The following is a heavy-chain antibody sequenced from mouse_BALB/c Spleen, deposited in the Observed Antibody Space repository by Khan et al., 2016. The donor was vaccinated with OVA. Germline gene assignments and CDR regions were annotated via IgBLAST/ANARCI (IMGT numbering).Heavy chain of an antibody. V-gene: IGHV1S81*02. Sequence: QVQLQQPGAELVKPGASVKLSCKASGYTFTNCYMYWVRQRPGQGLEWIGQITPTNGGTTSNEKFKTKAKLTVDKSSSTASMLPSSLTSGDSAVFYCTRCPLYYGSTTQAWFVYWGQGTLGTVAA. J-gene: IGHJ3*01. CDR3: TRCPLYYGSTTQAWFVY. CDR2: ITPTNGGT. D-gene: IGHD2-1*01. CDR1: GYTFTNCY.